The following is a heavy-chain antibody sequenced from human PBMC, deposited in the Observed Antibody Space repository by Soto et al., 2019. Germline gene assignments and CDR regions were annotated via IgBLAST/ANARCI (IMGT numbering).Heavy chain of an antibody. CDR3: AKEGDILTGYYLLSGPFDP. CDR1: GFTFSSYA. J-gene: IGHJ5*02. Sequence: GGSLRLSCAASGFTFSSYAMSWVRQAPGKGLEWVSAISGSGGSTYYADSVKGRFTISRDNSKNTLYLQMNSLRAEDTAVYYCAKEGDILTGYYLLSGPFDPWGQGTLVTVSS. CDR2: ISGSGGST. D-gene: IGHD3-9*01. V-gene: IGHV3-23*01.